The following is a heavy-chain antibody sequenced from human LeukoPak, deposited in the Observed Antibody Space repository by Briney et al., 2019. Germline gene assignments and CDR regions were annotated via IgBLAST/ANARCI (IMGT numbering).Heavy chain of an antibody. Sequence: ASVKVSCKASGYTFTCYYMHWVRQAPGQGLEWMGWINPNSGGTNYAQKFQGRVTMTRDTSISTAYMELSRLRSDDTAVYYCARESIVATAFDYWGQGTLVTVSS. CDR3: ARESIVATAFDY. D-gene: IGHD5-12*01. V-gene: IGHV1-2*02. CDR1: GYTFTCYY. CDR2: INPNSGGT. J-gene: IGHJ4*02.